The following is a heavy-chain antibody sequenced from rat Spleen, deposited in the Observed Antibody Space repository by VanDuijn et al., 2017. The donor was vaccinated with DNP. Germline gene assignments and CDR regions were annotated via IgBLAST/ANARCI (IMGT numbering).Heavy chain of an antibody. Sequence: EVQLVESGGGLVQPGRSLKLSCAASGFTFSDYNMAWVRQAPKKGLEWVATIIYDGSRTYYRDSVKGRFTISRDNAESTLYLQMDSLRSEDTATYYCSTLNYYASLSGYFDYWGQGVMVTVSS. CDR3: STLNYYASLSGYFDY. CDR2: IIYDGSRT. V-gene: IGHV5S10*01. CDR1: GFTFSDYN. D-gene: IGHD1-12*01. J-gene: IGHJ2*01.